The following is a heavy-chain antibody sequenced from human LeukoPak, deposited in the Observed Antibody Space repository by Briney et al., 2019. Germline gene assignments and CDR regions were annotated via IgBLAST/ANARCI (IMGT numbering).Heavy chain of an antibody. J-gene: IGHJ3*02. V-gene: IGHV1-18*01. D-gene: IGHD3-16*02. CDR1: GYTFTNYG. CDR3: ARRLRGDLSSSHDAFDI. CDR2: ISAYSGDT. Sequence: GASVKVSCKASGYTFTNYGISWVRQAPRQGLEWMGWISAYSGDTNYAQNLQGRVTITADKSTSTAYMELSSLRSEDTAVYYCARRLRGDLSSSHDAFDIWGQGTMVTVSS.